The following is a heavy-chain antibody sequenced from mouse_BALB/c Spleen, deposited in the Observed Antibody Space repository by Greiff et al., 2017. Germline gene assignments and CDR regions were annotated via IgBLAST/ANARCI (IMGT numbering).Heavy chain of an antibody. D-gene: IGHD2-1*01. CDR2: IYPGSGNT. CDR3: ARSGYGNYSWFAY. J-gene: IGHJ3*01. Sequence: QVQLQQSGAELARPGASVKLSCKASGYTFTDYYINWVKQRTGQGLEWIGEIYPGSGNTYYNEKFKGKATLTADKSSSTAYMQLSSLTSEDSAVYFCARSGYGNYSWFAYWGQGTLVTVSA. CDR1: GYTFTDYY. V-gene: IGHV1-77*01.